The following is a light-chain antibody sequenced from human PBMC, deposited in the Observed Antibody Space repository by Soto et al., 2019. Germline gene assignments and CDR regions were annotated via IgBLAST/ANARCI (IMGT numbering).Light chain of an antibody. CDR3: QQSYSTPRT. Sequence: IVLTQSPGTLSLSTGERATLSCRASQNVGSDYLAWYQQKPGQAPRLLIYGASSRATGIPDRFSGSGSGTDFTLTISSLQPEDFATYYCQQSYSTPRTFGQGTKVDIK. J-gene: IGKJ1*01. V-gene: IGKV3-20*01. CDR2: GAS. CDR1: QNVGSDY.